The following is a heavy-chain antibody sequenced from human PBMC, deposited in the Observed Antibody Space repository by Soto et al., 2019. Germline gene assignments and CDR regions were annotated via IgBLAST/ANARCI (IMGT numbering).Heavy chain of an antibody. J-gene: IGHJ6*02. V-gene: IGHV3-7*01. CDR3: ASRGFFFEVYCSGGSCRKRTYYGMDV. CDR2: IKQDGSEQ. CDR1: GFTFSSYW. D-gene: IGHD2-15*01. Sequence: GGSLRLSCADSGFTFSSYWMSWVRQAPGKGLEWVANIKQDGSEQYYVDSVKGRFTISRDNAKNSLYLQMNSLRAEDTAVYYCASRGFFFEVYCSGGSCRKRTYYGMDVWGQGTTVTVSS.